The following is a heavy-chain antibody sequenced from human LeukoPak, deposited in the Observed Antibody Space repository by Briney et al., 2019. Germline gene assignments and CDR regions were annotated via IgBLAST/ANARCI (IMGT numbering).Heavy chain of an antibody. CDR3: ARAGIAWNPADY. V-gene: IGHV4-4*02. D-gene: IGHD1-1*01. CDR2: VSRSGST. Sequence: SETLSLTCTVSGGSISTNNWWTWVRQPPGMALEWIGEVSRSGSTNYNPSLKSRVTLSLDEAKNHASLQLTSLTAADTAVYYCARAGIAWNPADYWGQGTLVTVSS. J-gene: IGHJ4*02. CDR1: GGSISTNNW.